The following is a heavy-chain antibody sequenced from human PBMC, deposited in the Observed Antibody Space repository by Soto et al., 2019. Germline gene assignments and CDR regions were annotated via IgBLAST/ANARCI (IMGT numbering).Heavy chain of an antibody. Sequence: LSLTCTVSGGSISSGGYYWSWIRQHPGKGLEWIGYIYYSGSTYYNPSLKSRVTISVDTSKNQFSLKLSSVTAADTAVYYCARRIDPHEIAFDYWGQGTLVTVSS. V-gene: IGHV4-31*03. D-gene: IGHD3-16*02. CDR3: ARRIDPHEIAFDY. J-gene: IGHJ4*02. CDR1: GGSISSGGYY. CDR2: IYYSGST.